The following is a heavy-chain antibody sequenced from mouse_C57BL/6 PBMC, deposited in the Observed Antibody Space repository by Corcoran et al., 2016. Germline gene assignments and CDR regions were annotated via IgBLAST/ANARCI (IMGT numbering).Heavy chain of an antibody. J-gene: IGHJ2*01. CDR1: GYTFTDYY. D-gene: IGHD1-1*01. Sequence: EVQLQQSGPELVKPGASVKIPCKASGYTFTDYYMNWVKQSHGKSLEWIGDINPNNGGTSYNQKFKGKATLTVDKSSSTAYMELRSLTSEDSAVYYCARGGTTVGYYFDYWGQGTTLTVSS. CDR2: INPNNGGT. V-gene: IGHV1-26*01. CDR3: ARGGTTVGYYFDY.